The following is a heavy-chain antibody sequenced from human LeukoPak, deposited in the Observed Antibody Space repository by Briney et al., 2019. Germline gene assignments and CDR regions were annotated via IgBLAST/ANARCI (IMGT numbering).Heavy chain of an antibody. Sequence: ASMKVSRKASGYTFTSYGISWVRQAPGQGLGWMGWISAYNGNTNYAQKLQGRVTMTTDTSTSTAYMELRSLRSDDTAVYYCARDSGSFFQHWGQGTLVTVSS. CDR2: ISAYNGNT. D-gene: IGHD1-26*01. J-gene: IGHJ1*01. V-gene: IGHV1-18*01. CDR1: GYTFTSYG. CDR3: ARDSGSFFQH.